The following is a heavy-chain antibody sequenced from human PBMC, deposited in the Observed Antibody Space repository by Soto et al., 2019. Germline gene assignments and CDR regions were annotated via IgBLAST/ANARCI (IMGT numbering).Heavy chain of an antibody. J-gene: IGHJ4*02. CDR1: GCTVINHY. CDR2: ISGSCGST. Sequence: WSLRLSCGAVGCTVINHYGRSARQTRGKGMEWISAISGSCGSTCYADTVKSRFTISRDNSKNMLYLQMNSLRAGDTAVYYCAKDGRRWDLTADYWGQGALVTVSS. CDR3: AKDGRRWDLTADY. D-gene: IGHD1-26*01. V-gene: IGHV3-23*01.